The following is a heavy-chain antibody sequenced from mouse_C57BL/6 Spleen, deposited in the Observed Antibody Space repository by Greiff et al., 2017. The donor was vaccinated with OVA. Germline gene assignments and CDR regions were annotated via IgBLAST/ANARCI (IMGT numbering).Heavy chain of an antibody. CDR3: ARFITTVVGAMDY. CDR2: ILPGSGST. CDR1: GYTFTGYW. J-gene: IGHJ4*01. Sequence: QVQLQQSGAELLKPGASVKLSCKATGYTFTGYWIEWVKQRPGHGLEWIGEILPGSGSTNYNEKFKGKATFTADTSANTAYMQLSSLTTEESAIFYCARFITTVVGAMDYWGQGTSVTVSS. D-gene: IGHD1-1*01. V-gene: IGHV1-9*01.